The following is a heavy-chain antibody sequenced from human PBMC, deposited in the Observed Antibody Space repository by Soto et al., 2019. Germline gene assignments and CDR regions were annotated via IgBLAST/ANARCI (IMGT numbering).Heavy chain of an antibody. V-gene: IGHV4-38-2*01. CDR2: IYHSGST. Sequence: KSSETLSLTCAVSGYSISSGYYWGWIRQPPGKGLEWIGSIYHSGSTYYNPSLKSRVTISVDTSKNQFSLKLSSVTAADTAVYYCARQVAAGTLSYWGQGTLVTVSS. J-gene: IGHJ4*02. CDR1: GYSISSGYY. CDR3: ARQVAAGTLSY. D-gene: IGHD6-13*01.